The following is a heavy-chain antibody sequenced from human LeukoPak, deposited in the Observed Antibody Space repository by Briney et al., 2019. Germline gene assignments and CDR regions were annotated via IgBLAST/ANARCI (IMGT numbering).Heavy chain of an antibody. J-gene: IGHJ6*02. CDR1: GGSFSGYY. D-gene: IGHD3-3*01. Sequence: SETLSLTCAVYGGSFSGYYWSWIRQPPGKGLEWIGEINHSGSTNYNPSLKNRVTISVDTSKNQFSLKLSSVTAADTAVYYCARVDAFWSGYYIYYYGMDVWGQGTTVTVSS. CDR3: ARVDAFWSGYYIYYYGMDV. CDR2: INHSGST. V-gene: IGHV4-34*01.